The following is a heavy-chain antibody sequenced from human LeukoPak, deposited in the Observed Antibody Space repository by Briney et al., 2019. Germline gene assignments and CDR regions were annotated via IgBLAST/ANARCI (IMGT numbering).Heavy chain of an antibody. CDR1: GGSISSYY. Sequence: TSETLSLTCTVSGGSISSYYWSWIRQPPGKGLEWIGSIYYSGSTNYNPSLKSRVTISVDTSKNQFSLKLSSVTAADTAVYYCARDPGYSSSLWGQGTLVTVSS. CDR3: ARDPGYSSSL. J-gene: IGHJ4*02. CDR2: IYYSGST. D-gene: IGHD6-13*01. V-gene: IGHV4-59*01.